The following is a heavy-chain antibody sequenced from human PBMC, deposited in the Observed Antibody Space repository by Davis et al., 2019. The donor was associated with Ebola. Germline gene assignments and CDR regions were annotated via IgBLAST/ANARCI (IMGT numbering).Heavy chain of an antibody. CDR2: ISAYNGNT. CDR1: GYTFTIYG. Sequence: ASVKVSCKASGYTFTIYGISWVRQAPGQGLEWMGWISAYNGNTNYAQKLQGRVTMTTDTSTSTAYMELRSLRSDDTAVYYCARARFRELLEDYWGQGTLVTVSS. V-gene: IGHV1-18*01. CDR3: ARARFRELLEDY. D-gene: IGHD3-10*01. J-gene: IGHJ4*02.